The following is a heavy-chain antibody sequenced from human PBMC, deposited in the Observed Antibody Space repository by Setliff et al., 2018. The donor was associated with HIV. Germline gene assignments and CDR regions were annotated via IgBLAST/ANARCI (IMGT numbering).Heavy chain of an antibody. CDR3: ARALGGGYPGSFDY. CDR2: ISAYNGNT. CDR1: GYTFSSYG. J-gene: IGHJ4*02. V-gene: IGHV1-18*01. Sequence: ASVKVSCKASGYTFSSYGISWVRQAPGHGLEWMGWISAYNGNTNYAQKFQGRVTMTTDTSTSTAYMEVRSLRSDDTAVYYCARALGGGYPGSFDYWGQGTLVTVSS. D-gene: IGHD1-26*01.